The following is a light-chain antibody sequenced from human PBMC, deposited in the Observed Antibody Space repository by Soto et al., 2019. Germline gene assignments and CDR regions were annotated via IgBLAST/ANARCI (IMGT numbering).Light chain of an antibody. J-gene: IGLJ1*01. Sequence: QSALTQPPSASGSPGQSVTISCTGTSSDVGGYNYVSWYQQHPGKVPKLMVYEVNKRPSGVPDRFSGSKSGNMASLTVAGLQAEDEADYYCTSYAGGNNVFGTGTNVTVL. CDR2: EVN. CDR1: SSDVGGYNY. V-gene: IGLV2-8*01. CDR3: TSYAGGNNV.